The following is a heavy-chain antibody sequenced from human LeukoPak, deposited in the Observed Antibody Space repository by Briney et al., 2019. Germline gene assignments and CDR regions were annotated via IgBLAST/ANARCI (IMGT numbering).Heavy chain of an antibody. Sequence: GGSLRLSCAASEFTFSSYSMNWVRQAPGKGLEWVSYISSSSSTIYYADSVKGRFTISRDNAKNSLYLQMNSLRAEDTAVYYCARDDDSSSWSPPDYWGQGTLVTVSS. J-gene: IGHJ4*02. CDR3: ARDDDSSSWSPPDY. V-gene: IGHV3-48*01. CDR2: ISSSSSTI. CDR1: EFTFSSYS. D-gene: IGHD6-13*01.